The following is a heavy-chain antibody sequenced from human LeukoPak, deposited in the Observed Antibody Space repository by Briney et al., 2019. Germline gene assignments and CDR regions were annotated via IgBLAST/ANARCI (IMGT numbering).Heavy chain of an antibody. Sequence: PGRSLRLSCAASGFTFSSYDMHWVRQAPGKGLEWVAVISYDGSNKYYADSVKGRFTISRDNSKNTLYLQMNSLRAEDTAVYYCARNLRPVTIFGQPNHPWGQGTLVTVSS. D-gene: IGHD3-3*01. J-gene: IGHJ5*02. CDR2: ISYDGSNK. CDR1: GFTFSSYD. V-gene: IGHV3-30*19. CDR3: ARNLRPVTIFGQPNHP.